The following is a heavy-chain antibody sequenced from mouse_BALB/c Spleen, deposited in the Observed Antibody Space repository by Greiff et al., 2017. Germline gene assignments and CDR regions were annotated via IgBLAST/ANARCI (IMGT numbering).Heavy chain of an antibody. Sequence: EVKLLESGGGLVQPGGSMKLSCVASGFTFSNYWMNWVRQSPEKGLEWVAEIRLKSNNYTTHYAESVKGRFTISRDDSKSSVYLQMNNLRAEDTGIYYCTYYDYYYYAMDYWGQGTSVTVSS. CDR2: IRLKSNNYTT. J-gene: IGHJ4*01. D-gene: IGHD2-4*01. V-gene: IGHV6-6*02. CDR3: TYYDYYYYAMDY. CDR1: GFTFSNYW.